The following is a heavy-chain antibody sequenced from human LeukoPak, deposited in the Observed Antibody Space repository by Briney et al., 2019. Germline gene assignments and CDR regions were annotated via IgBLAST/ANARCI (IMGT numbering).Heavy chain of an antibody. V-gene: IGHV3-53*04. CDR2: IYSGGST. CDR3: ARGRYDVLTGYPHYFDY. CDR1: GFTVSSNY. Sequence: GGSLRLSCAASGFTVSSNYMSWVRQAPGKGLEWVSVIYSGGSTYYADSVEGRFTISRHNSKNTLYLQMNSLRLEDTDVYYCARGRYDVLTGYPHYFDYWGQGTLVTVSS. J-gene: IGHJ4*02. D-gene: IGHD3-9*01.